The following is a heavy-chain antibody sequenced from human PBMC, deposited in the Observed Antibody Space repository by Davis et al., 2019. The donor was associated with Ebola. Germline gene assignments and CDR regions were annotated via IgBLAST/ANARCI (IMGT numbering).Heavy chain of an antibody. J-gene: IGHJ3*01. V-gene: IGHV5-51*01. D-gene: IGHD6-19*01. Sequence: PGGSLRLSCRGSGYTFSAYWIGWVRHLPGGGLDWMAVIFPGDSETRYRPSFRGQVAISAATSITTAYLQWTSLRASDTGIYYCARRRGLAVVSDAFDLWGQGTMVTVSS. CDR2: IFPGDSET. CDR1: GYTFSAYW. CDR3: ARRRGLAVVSDAFDL.